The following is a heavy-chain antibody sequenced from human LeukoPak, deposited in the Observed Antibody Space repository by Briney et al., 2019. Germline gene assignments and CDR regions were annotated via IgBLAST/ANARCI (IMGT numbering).Heavy chain of an antibody. CDR3: ARDWYHAIDY. J-gene: IGHJ4*02. V-gene: IGHV3-74*03. D-gene: IGHD2-2*01. CDR2: ITSDGIST. Sequence: GGSLRLSCAASGFTFNIHTMNWVRQPPGKGLVWVARITSDGISTTYAESVKGRFTISRDNAKNTLYLQMNSLRAEDTAVYYCARDWYHAIDYWGQGALVTVSS. CDR1: GFTFNIHT.